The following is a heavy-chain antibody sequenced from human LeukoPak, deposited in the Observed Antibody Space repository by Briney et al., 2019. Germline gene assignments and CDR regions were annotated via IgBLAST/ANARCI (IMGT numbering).Heavy chain of an antibody. CDR3: ATGIAAAGGAFDY. CDR2: FDPEDGEA. D-gene: IGHD6-13*01. Sequence: ASVKVSCKVSGYTLTELSMHWVRQAPGKGLEWMGGFDPEDGEAIYAQKFQGRVTMTEDTSTDTACMELSSLRSEDTAVYYCATGIAAAGGAFDYWGQGTLVTVSS. V-gene: IGHV1-24*01. CDR1: GYTLTELS. J-gene: IGHJ4*02.